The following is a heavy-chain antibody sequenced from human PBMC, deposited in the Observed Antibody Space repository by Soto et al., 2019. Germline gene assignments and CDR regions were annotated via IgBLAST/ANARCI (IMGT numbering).Heavy chain of an antibody. D-gene: IGHD3-3*01. V-gene: IGHV3-30-3*01. CDR3: ARANPGRNLTYYDSYHPAFLRY. CDR1: GFTFSTYA. Sequence: PGGSLRLSCAASGFTFSTYAMSWVRQAPGKGLEWVAVISYDGSNKYYADSVKGRFTISRDNSKNTLYLQMNSLRAEDTAVYYCARANPGRNLTYYDSYHPAFLRYWGQGTLVTVSS. CDR2: ISYDGSNK. J-gene: IGHJ4*02.